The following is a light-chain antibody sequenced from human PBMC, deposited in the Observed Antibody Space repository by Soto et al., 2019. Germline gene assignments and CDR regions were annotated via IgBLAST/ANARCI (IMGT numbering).Light chain of an antibody. CDR3: QQSYSTPLYT. J-gene: IGKJ2*01. CDR1: QSISSY. CDR2: AAS. Sequence: DIQMTQSPSSLSASVGDRVTITCRASQSISSYLNWYQQKPGKAPKLLNYAASSLQSGVPSRFSGSGSGTDFTLTISSLQPEDFATYYCQQSYSTPLYTFGRGTKLEIK. V-gene: IGKV1-39*01.